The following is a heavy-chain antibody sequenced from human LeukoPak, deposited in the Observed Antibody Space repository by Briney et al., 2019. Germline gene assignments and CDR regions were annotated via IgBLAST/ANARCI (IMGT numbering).Heavy chain of an antibody. V-gene: IGHV3-21*01. D-gene: IGHD5-18*01. CDR2: ISSSSSYI. Sequence: GGSLRLSCAASGFTFSSYWMHWVRQAPGKGLEWVSSISSSSSYIYYADSVKGRFTISRDNAKNSLYLQMNSLRAEDTAVYYCAREDTMTPYGMDVWGQGTTVTVSS. J-gene: IGHJ6*02. CDR3: AREDTMTPYGMDV. CDR1: GFTFSSYW.